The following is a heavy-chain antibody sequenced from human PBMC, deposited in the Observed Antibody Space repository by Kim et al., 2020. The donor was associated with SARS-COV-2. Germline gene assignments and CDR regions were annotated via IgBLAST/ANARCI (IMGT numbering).Heavy chain of an antibody. Sequence: ASVKVSCKASGYTFTSYAMNWVRQAPGQGLEWMGWINTNTGNPTYAQGFTGRFVFSLDTSVSTAYLQISSLKAEDTAVYYCAREGNIAARRHYYYYMDVWGKGTTVTVSS. J-gene: IGHJ6*03. D-gene: IGHD6-6*01. CDR2: INTNTGNP. V-gene: IGHV7-4-1*02. CDR1: GYTFTSYA. CDR3: AREGNIAARRHYYYYMDV.